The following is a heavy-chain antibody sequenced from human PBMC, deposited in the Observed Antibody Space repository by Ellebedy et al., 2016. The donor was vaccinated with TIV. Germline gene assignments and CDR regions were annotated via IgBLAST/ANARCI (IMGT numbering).Heavy chain of an antibody. Sequence: GESLKISCAASGFTFSSYNMNWVRQAPGKGLEWVARVDYDGSRTSYADTVRGRFTISRDNAKNTLYLEMNSLRAEDTALYFCARGALYESSGADYWGQGTLVTVSS. CDR1: GFTFSSYN. V-gene: IGHV3-74*01. D-gene: IGHD3-22*01. CDR3: ARGALYESSGADY. J-gene: IGHJ4*02. CDR2: VDYDGSRT.